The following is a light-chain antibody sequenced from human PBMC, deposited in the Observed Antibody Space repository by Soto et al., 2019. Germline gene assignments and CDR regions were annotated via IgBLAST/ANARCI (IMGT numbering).Light chain of an antibody. Sequence: EIVLTQSPGTLSLSPGERATLSCRASQSVSNSYLAWYQQKPGQAPRLLISGASSRATGIPDRFSGSGSGTDFTLTISRLEPEDFAVYYCQQYGGSPPFTFGPGNKVDIK. CDR3: QQYGGSPPFT. V-gene: IGKV3-20*01. CDR1: QSVSNSY. J-gene: IGKJ3*01. CDR2: GAS.